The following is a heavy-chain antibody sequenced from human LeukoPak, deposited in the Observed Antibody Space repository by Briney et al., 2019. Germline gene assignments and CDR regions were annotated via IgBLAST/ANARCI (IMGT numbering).Heavy chain of an antibody. Sequence: ASVKVSCKASGYTFTGYYMHWVRQAPGQGLEWMGWINPNSGGTNYAQKFQGRVTMTRDTSISAAYMELSRLRSDDTAVYYCARDRDDSSGYYRETLFDYWGQGTLVTVSS. CDR3: ARDRDDSSGYYRETLFDY. J-gene: IGHJ4*02. V-gene: IGHV1-2*02. CDR1: GYTFTGYY. D-gene: IGHD3-22*01. CDR2: INPNSGGT.